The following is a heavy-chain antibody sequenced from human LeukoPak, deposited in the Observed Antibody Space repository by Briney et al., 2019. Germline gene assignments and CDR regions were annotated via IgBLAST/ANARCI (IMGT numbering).Heavy chain of an antibody. V-gene: IGHV3-23*01. CDR1: GITFSNSA. D-gene: IGHD1-26*01. J-gene: IGHJ4*02. CDR2: ISGSGGST. Sequence: GGSLRLSCAASGITFSNSAMSWVRQAPGKGLEWVSAISGSGGSTYYADSVKGRFTISRDNSKNTLYLQMNSLRAEDTAVYYCAKDQGVGATFDYWGQGTLVTVSS. CDR3: AKDQGVGATFDY.